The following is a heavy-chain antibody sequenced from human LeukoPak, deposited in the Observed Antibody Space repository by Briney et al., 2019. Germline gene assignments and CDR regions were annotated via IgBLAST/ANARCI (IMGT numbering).Heavy chain of an antibody. CDR2: INQDGSEK. D-gene: IGHD3-10*01. V-gene: IGHV3-7*03. CDR3: AKGASGRYTFDY. Sequence: GGSLRLSCAASGFSFSSHWMSWVRQVPGKGLEWVANINQDGSEKYYVDSVKGRFTISRDNSKNSLYLQMNSLRAEDTALYYCAKGASGRYTFDYWGQGTLVTVSS. J-gene: IGHJ4*02. CDR1: GFSFSSHW.